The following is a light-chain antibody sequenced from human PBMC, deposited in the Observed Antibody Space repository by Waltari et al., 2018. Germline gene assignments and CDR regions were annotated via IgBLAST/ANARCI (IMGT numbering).Light chain of an antibody. CDR2: DVN. Sequence: SALTQPASVSGSPGQSITISCTGSRNDIGSYYYVSWYQHHPGKAPKLMIFDVNERPSGVSNRFSGSKSGNAASLTISGLQAEDEAHYYCSSYTTTSTYVFGTGTKVTVL. V-gene: IGLV2-14*03. J-gene: IGLJ1*01. CDR1: RNDIGSYYY. CDR3: SSYTTTSTYV.